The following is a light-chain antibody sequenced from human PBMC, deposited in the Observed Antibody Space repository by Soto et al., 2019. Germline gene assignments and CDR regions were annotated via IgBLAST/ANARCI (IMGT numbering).Light chain of an antibody. V-gene: IGKV1-9*01. CDR3: QHLNNYPPFT. J-gene: IGKJ3*01. Sequence: IQLTQSPSSLAASVGHRLPISCRASQDIQTYLAWYQQKRPEAPKLLXSGTFTLQSGVPSRFNGSGCGTDFTLTISRLQPEDFATYYCQHLNNYPPFTFGPGTKVDIK. CDR1: QDIQTY. CDR2: GTF.